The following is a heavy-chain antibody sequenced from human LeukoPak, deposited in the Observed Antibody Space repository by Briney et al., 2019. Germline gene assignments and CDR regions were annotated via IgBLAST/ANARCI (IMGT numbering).Heavy chain of an antibody. CDR2: FDPEDGET. V-gene: IGHV1-24*01. CDR1: GYTLTELS. Sequence: ASVTVSCKVSGYTLTELSMHWVRQAPGKGLEWMGDFDPEDGETIYAQKFQGRVTMTEDTSTDTAYMELSSLRSEDTAVYYCATDPTGSVDYWGQGTLVTVSS. CDR3: ATDPTGSVDY. J-gene: IGHJ4*02. D-gene: IGHD3-10*01.